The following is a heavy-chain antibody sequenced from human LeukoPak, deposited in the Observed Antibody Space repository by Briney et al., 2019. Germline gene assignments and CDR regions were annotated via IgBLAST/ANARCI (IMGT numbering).Heavy chain of an antibody. J-gene: IGHJ4*02. D-gene: IGHD4-17*01. V-gene: IGHV4-59*01. CDR1: GDSITNYY. CDR3: ARTGSTVTMLYPFDH. CDR2: IHHSGSA. Sequence: SETLSLTCTVSGDSITNYYWSWIRHSPGKGLESIGFIHHSGSANYNPSLKSRVSISVDTSKNQFSLKLSSVTAADTAVYYCARTGSTVTMLYPFDHWGQGTLVTVSS.